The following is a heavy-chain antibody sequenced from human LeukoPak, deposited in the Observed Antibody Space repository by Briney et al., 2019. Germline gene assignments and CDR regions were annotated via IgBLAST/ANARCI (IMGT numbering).Heavy chain of an antibody. CDR2: IYYSGST. CDR3: ARRGPWGGSSFDY. D-gene: IGHD1-26*01. J-gene: IGHJ4*02. Sequence: PSETLSLTCTVSGGSISSYYWSWIRQPPGKGLEWIGYIYYSGSTNYNPSLKSRVTISVDTSKNQFSLKLSSVTAADTAVYYCARRGPWGGSSFDYWGQGTLVTVSS. CDR1: GGSISSYY. V-gene: IGHV4-59*12.